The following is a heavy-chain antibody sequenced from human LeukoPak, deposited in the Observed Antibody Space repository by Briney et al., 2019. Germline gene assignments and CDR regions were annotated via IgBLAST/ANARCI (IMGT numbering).Heavy chain of an antibody. J-gene: IGHJ4*02. CDR3: ARVWGSSWLYYFDY. D-gene: IGHD6-13*01. Sequence: ASVKVSCKASGGTFSSYAISWVRQAPGQGLEWMGRIIPILGIANYAQKFQGRVTITADKSTSTAYMELSSLRSEDTAVYYCARVWGSSWLYYFDYWGQGTLVTVSS. CDR1: GGTFSSYA. CDR2: IIPILGIA. V-gene: IGHV1-69*04.